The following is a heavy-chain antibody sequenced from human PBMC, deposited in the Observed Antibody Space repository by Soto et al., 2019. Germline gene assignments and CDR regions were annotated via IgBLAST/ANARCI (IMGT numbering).Heavy chain of an antibody. CDR2: IHNSGSL. V-gene: IGHV4-31*03. D-gene: IGHD1-1*01. CDR1: GGSMTSGGYY. CDR3: ARRGYTLPSFYFGTDV. Sequence: QVQLQESGPGLVRPSQILSLNCTVSGGSMTSGGYYWNWIRHPPGMGLEWIGFIHNSGSLYYNPSLRSRLLISLATSKYQLYLRLSSVTVTDSAVYYCARRGYTLPSFYFGTDVWGQGTTVTVSS. J-gene: IGHJ6*02.